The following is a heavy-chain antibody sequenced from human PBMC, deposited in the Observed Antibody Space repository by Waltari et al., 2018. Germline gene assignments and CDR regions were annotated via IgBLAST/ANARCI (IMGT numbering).Heavy chain of an antibody. D-gene: IGHD3-10*01. J-gene: IGHJ6*02. Sequence: TLSLTCTVSGGSISSYYWSWIRQPAGKGLEWIGRIYTSGSTNYNPSLKSRVTISVDKSKNQFSLKLSSVTAADTAVYYCARDGIERWFGEGEAPYYYYGMDVWGQGTTVTVSS. V-gene: IGHV4-4*07. CDR1: GGSISSYY. CDR2: IYTSGST. CDR3: ARDGIERWFGEGEAPYYYYGMDV.